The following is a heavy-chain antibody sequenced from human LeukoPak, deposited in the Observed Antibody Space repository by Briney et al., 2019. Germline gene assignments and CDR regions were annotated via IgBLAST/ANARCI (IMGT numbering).Heavy chain of an antibody. CDR2: IYTGGST. J-gene: IGHJ6*02. V-gene: IGHV3-53*05. CDR1: GFTVNSNY. CDR3: ARGFGKVAANVFGGYTMDV. D-gene: IGHD6-6*01. Sequence: GGSLRLSCAASGFTVNSNYMSWVRQAPGKGLEWVSLIYTGGSTYYADSVKGRFTISSDNSKNTLYLQVNSLRPEDTAVYYCARGFGKVAANVFGGYTMDVWGQGTTVTVSS.